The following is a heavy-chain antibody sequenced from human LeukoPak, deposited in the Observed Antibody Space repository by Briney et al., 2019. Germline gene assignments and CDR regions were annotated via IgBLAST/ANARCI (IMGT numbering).Heavy chain of an antibody. D-gene: IGHD3-16*01. CDR3: VRVRMGDDFNPFDY. Sequence: GGSLRLSCAASGFTFSSFWIYWVRHAPGKGLVWVSRINGDGSETIYADSVKGRFTISRDNAKNTLYLQMNSLRAEDTAVYYCVRVRMGDDFNPFDYWGQGPWSPSPQ. J-gene: IGHJ4*02. V-gene: IGHV3-74*01. CDR2: INGDGSET. CDR1: GFTFSSFW.